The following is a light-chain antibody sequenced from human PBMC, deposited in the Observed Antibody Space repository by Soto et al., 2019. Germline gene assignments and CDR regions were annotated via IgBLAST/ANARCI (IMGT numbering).Light chain of an antibody. CDR2: DTS. CDR3: XXXXXXXXX. V-gene: IGKV3-20*01. Sequence: PGNRATLFCRASQSLTNSYIAWYQVKPGQAPRLLIYDTSSRATGIPDRFSGSXSGXDFTLTITRLEPEDFAVFYXXXXXXXXXXFGQGTRLEIK. CDR1: QSLTNSY. J-gene: IGKJ5*01.